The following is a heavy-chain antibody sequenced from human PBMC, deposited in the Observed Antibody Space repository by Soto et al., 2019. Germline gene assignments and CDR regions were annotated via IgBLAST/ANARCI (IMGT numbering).Heavy chain of an antibody. D-gene: IGHD3-22*01. CDR3: ASQYYYDSSGSQTFDY. V-gene: IGHV4-59*01. Sequence: PSETLSLTCTVSGGSISSYYWNWIRQPPGKGLEWIGDIYYGGGTNYNPSLKSRVTLSVDTSKNQFSLKLSSVTAADTAVYYCASQYYYDSSGSQTFDYWGQGTQVTSPQ. CDR2: IYYGGGT. CDR1: GGSISSYY. J-gene: IGHJ4*02.